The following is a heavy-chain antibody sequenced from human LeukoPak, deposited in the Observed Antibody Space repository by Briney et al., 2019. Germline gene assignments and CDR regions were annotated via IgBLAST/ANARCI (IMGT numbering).Heavy chain of an antibody. V-gene: IGHV1-46*01. Sequence: ASVKVSCKASGYTFTSYYMHWVRQAPGQGLEWMGIINPSGGSTSYAQKFQGRVTMTRDTSTSTVYMELSRLRSEDTAAYYCARVRRWLQSHFDYWGQGTLVTVSS. J-gene: IGHJ4*02. CDR2: INPSGGST. CDR3: ARVRRWLQSHFDY. D-gene: IGHD5-24*01. CDR1: GYTFTSYY.